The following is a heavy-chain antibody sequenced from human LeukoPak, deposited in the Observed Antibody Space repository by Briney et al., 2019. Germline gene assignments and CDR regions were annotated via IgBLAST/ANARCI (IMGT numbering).Heavy chain of an antibody. V-gene: IGHV4-59*01. Sequence: SETLSLICTVSGGPISSYYWSWIRQPPGKGLEWIGYIYYSGSTNYNPSLKSRVTISVDTSKNQFSLKLSSVTAADPAVYYCARDIIDSSGYYAGWFDPWGQGTLVTVSS. CDR1: GGPISSYY. CDR3: ARDIIDSSGYYAGWFDP. CDR2: IYYSGST. J-gene: IGHJ5*02. D-gene: IGHD3-22*01.